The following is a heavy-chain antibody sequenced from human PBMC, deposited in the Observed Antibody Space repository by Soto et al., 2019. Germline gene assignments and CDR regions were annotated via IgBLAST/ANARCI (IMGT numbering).Heavy chain of an antibody. CDR1: GYTFTSYG. D-gene: IGHD2-15*01. CDR3: ERGYCRRGSCDPGTGMDV. J-gene: IGHJ6*03. Sequence: QVQLVQSGAEVKKPGASVKVSCKASGYTFTSYGISWVRQAPGQGLEWMGWISAYNGNTNYAQKLQGRVTMTTDTSTSTAYMELRSLRSDDTAVYYCERGYCRRGSCDPGTGMDVWGKGTTVTVSS. CDR2: ISAYNGNT. V-gene: IGHV1-18*01.